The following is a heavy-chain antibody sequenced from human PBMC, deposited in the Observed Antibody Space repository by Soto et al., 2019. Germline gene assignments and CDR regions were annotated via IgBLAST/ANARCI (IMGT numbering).Heavy chain of an antibody. CDR3: AKAIGELRLLAYFDY. D-gene: IGHD3-10*01. CDR1: GFTFSSYA. Sequence: GGSLRLSCAASGFTFSSYAMNWVRQAPGKGLEWVSSIGSSSTYIYYADSVKGRFTISRDNAKNTLYMQVNSLRAEDTAIYYCAKAIGELRLLAYFDYWGQGTLVTVSS. J-gene: IGHJ4*02. V-gene: IGHV3-21*04. CDR2: IGSSSTYI.